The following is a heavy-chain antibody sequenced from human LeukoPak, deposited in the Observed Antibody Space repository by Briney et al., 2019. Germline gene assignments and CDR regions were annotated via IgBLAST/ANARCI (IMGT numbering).Heavy chain of an antibody. V-gene: IGHV3-23*01. CDR2: ISASGGST. CDR1: GFTFSLSW. CDR3: AKDYGSGSPSRFDY. Sequence: GVSLRLSCAASGFTFSLSWMHWVRQAPGKGLEWVSAISASGGSTYYAGSVKGRFTISRDNSENTLHLQVNSLRAEDTAVYYCAKDYGSGSPSRFDYWGQGTLVTVSS. J-gene: IGHJ4*02. D-gene: IGHD3-10*01.